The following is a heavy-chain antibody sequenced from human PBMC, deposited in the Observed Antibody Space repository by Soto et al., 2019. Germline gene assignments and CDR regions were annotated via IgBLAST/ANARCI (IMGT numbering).Heavy chain of an antibody. J-gene: IGHJ4*02. CDR3: ARGLSSSWYGVDY. CDR2: LYSAGST. V-gene: IGHV3-66*01. D-gene: IGHD6-13*01. Sequence: GSLRLSCAASGFTVSSNYMSWVRQAPGKGLEWVSVLYSAGSTYYADSVKGRFTISRDNSKNTLYLQMNSLRAEDTAVYYCARGLSSSWYGVDYWGQGTLVTVSS. CDR1: GFTVSSNY.